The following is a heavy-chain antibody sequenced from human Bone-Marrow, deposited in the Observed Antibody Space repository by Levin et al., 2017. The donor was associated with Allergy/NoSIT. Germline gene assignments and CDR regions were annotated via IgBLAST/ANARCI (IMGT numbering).Heavy chain of an antibody. CDR1: GFTFSTYA. CDR2: ITGSGASI. D-gene: IGHD1-1*01. V-gene: IGHV3-23*01. CDR3: AREKTGPRGGFDI. Sequence: GGSLRLSCAASGFTFSTYAMSWVRQSPGKGLYWVSTITGSGASIFYADSVRGRFSISRDNSKNTVYLQMNSLRAEDTAIYYCAREKTGPRGGFDIWGQGTMVSVSS. J-gene: IGHJ3*02.